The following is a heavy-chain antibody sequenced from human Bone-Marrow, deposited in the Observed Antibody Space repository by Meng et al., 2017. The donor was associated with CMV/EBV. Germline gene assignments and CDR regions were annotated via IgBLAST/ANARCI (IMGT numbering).Heavy chain of an antibody. V-gene: IGHV3-9*01. CDR1: GFRFDDYA. D-gene: IGHD3-3*01. CDR2: ISWNSNSI. CDR3: VKDGFGVVPDYYYALDV. J-gene: IGHJ6*02. Sequence: LSLTCAAAGFRFDDYAMHWVRQAPGKGLEWVSGISWNSNSIGYADSVKGRFTISRDNAKNSLYLQMNSLRAEDTALYYCVKDGFGVVPDYYYALDVWGQGTTVTV.